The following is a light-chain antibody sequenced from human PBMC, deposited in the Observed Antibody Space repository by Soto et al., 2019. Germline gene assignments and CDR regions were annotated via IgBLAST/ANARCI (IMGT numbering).Light chain of an antibody. Sequence: QSALTQPASVSGSPGQSITISFTGASSDIAKYNFVSWYQQHPDKAPKLIIYEGNKRPSGISHRFSASNSGNPASLTISGLQAEDEAEYYCCSYRGSSTFEVFGPGTKLTV. CDR2: EGN. CDR1: SSDIAKYNF. V-gene: IGLV2-23*03. CDR3: CSYRGSSTFEV. J-gene: IGLJ1*01.